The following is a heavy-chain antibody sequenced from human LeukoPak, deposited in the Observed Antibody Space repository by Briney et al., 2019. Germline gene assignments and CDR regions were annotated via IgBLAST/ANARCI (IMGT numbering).Heavy chain of an antibody. J-gene: IGHJ4*02. V-gene: IGHV4-39*01. Sequence: SETLSLTCSVSGGSISSSGYYWGWIRQPPGKGLEWIGVIYYSGSTYYNPSLKSRVTISADTSKNQFSLKVSPVTAADTAVYYCARHCKGNYYFDYWGQGTLVTVSS. CDR2: IYYSGST. D-gene: IGHD1-7*01. CDR1: GGSISSSGYY. CDR3: ARHCKGNYYFDY.